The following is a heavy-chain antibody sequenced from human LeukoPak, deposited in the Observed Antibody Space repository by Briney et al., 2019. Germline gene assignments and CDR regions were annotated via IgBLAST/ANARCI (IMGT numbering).Heavy chain of an antibody. D-gene: IGHD6-13*01. Sequence: SETLSLTCTVSGGSISSSSYYWGWIRQPPGKGPEWIGYIHYSGSTNYNPSLKSRVTISADTSKKQFSLNLRSVTAADTAVYYCARYIGAPGFTHFDYWGQGNLVTVSS. CDR2: IHYSGST. J-gene: IGHJ4*02. CDR1: GGSISSSSYY. V-gene: IGHV4-61*05. CDR3: ARYIGAPGFTHFDY.